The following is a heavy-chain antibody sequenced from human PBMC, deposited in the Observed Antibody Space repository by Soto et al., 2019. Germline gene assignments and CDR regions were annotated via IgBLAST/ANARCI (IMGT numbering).Heavy chain of an antibody. CDR1: GYTFTNYG. D-gene: IGHD3-10*01. CDR3: AGDLGRGGAYYGFFHH. Sequence: QVQLVQSGAEVKKPGASVRVSCKASGYTFTNYGIAWARQAPGQGHVWMGWISAYNGNANDAQKLQDRVTMTTDTSTSTVYMELRSLSSDDTAVYYCAGDLGRGGAYYGFFHHRGQGTLVIVS. J-gene: IGHJ1*01. V-gene: IGHV1-18*01. CDR2: ISAYNGNA.